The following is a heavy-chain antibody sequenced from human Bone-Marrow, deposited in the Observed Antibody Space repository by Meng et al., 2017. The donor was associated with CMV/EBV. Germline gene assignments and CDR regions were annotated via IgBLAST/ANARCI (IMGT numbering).Heavy chain of an antibody. CDR3: ASRLGYCSSTSCFCD. D-gene: IGHD2-2*03. J-gene: IGHJ4*02. CDR2: ISSSGSTI. V-gene: IGHV3-48*03. CDR1: GFTFSGYE. Sequence: GGSLRLSCAASGFTFSGYEMNWVRQAPGKGLEWISYISSSGSTIYYADSVKGRFTISRDNAKNSLYLQMNSLRAEDTAVYYCASRLGYCSSTSCFCDWGQGPRVTGSS.